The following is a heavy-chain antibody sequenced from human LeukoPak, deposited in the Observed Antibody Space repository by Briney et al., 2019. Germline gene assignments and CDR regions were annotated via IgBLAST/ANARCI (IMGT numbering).Heavy chain of an antibody. Sequence: ASVKVSCKASGYTFTGYYMHWVRQAPGQGLEWMGWINPKSGGTNYAQKLQGRVTMTTDTSTSTAYMELRSLRSDDTAVYYCAAQYYDYVWGSYRYYFDYWGQGTLVTVSS. V-gene: IGHV1-2*02. CDR2: INPKSGGT. CDR3: AAQYYDYVWGSYRYYFDY. J-gene: IGHJ4*02. D-gene: IGHD3-16*02. CDR1: GYTFTGYY.